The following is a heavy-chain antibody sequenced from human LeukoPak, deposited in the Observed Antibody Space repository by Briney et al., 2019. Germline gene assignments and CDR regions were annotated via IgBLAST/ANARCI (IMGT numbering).Heavy chain of an antibody. CDR2: ISSSSYI. CDR3: ARVYYDILTGYYLSPYYYYMDV. CDR1: GFTFSSYS. J-gene: IGHJ6*03. V-gene: IGHV3-21*01. D-gene: IGHD3-9*01. Sequence: GGSLRLSCAASGFTFSSYSMNWVRQAPGKGLEWVSSISSSSYIYYADSAKGRFTISRDNAKNSLYLQMNSLRAEDTAVYYCARVYYDILTGYYLSPYYYYMDVWGKGTTVTVSS.